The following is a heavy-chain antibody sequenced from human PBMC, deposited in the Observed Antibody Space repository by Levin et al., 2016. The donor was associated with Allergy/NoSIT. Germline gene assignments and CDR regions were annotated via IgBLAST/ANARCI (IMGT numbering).Heavy chain of an antibody. CDR2: IDWDDDK. Sequence: SGPTLVKPTQTLTLTCTFSGFSPSTSGMCVSWIRQPPGKALEWLTRIDWDDDKYYSTSLKTRLTISKDSSKNQVVLTMTNMDPVDTATYYCARMGIHCTSTSCYTGNYMDVWGKGTTVTVSS. V-gene: IGHV2-70*11. CDR3: ARMGIHCTSTSCYTGNYMDV. CDR1: GFSPSTSGMC. J-gene: IGHJ6*03. D-gene: IGHD2-2*02.